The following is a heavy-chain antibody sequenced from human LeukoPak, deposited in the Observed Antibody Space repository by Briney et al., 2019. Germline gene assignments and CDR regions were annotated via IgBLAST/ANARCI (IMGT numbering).Heavy chain of an antibody. CDR2: ISSSSSYI. CDR3: ARVSPNGSYYGHDY. Sequence: GGSLRLSCAASVFTFSSYSMNWVRQAPGKGLEWVSSISSSSSYIYYADSVKGRFTISRDNAKNSLYLQMNSLRAEDTAVYYCARVSPNGSYYGHDYRGQGTLVTVSS. D-gene: IGHD1-26*01. V-gene: IGHV3-21*01. J-gene: IGHJ4*02. CDR1: VFTFSSYS.